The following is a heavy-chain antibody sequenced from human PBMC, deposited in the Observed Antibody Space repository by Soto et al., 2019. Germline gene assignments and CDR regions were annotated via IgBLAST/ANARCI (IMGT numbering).Heavy chain of an antibody. CDR2: ISYDGSNT. CDR3: AGGDYYYGLDV. V-gene: IGHV3-30*03. CDR1: RLTLSNYV. J-gene: IGHJ6*02. Sequence: QVQIVESGGGVVQPGRSLRLSCAASRLTLSNYVMHWVRQAPGKGLEWVAGISYDGSNTYYADSVTGLFTVSRDNSKNTLFLQMNSLRPEDTAVYYCAGGDYYYGLDVWGQGTTVTVS.